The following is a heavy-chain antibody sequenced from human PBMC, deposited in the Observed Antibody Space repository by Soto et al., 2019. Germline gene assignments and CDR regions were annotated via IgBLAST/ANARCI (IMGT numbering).Heavy chain of an antibody. J-gene: IGHJ6*02. CDR1: GFTFSSYE. Sequence: PGGSRRLSGAASGFTFSSYEMKWVRQDPGKGLERVSYISSSGSTIYYSDSVKGRVTISRDCAKSSLYVRLYSLTAEDTAGSDGARVGADSFQDCMYVWGQRTTVTVSS. V-gene: IGHV3-48*03. CDR3: ARVGADSFQDCMYV. CDR2: ISSSGSTI. D-gene: IGHD3-16*01.